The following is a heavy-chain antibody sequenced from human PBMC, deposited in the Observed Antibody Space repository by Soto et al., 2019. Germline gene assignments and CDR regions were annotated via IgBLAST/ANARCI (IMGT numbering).Heavy chain of an antibody. V-gene: IGHV5-51*01. D-gene: IGHD6-13*01. CDR2: IYPGDSDT. CDR1: GYIFSNYW. J-gene: IGHJ4*02. Sequence: GESLKISCKGSGYIFSNYWIGWVRQMPGKGLEWMGIIYPGDSDTKHSPSFQGQVTISADKSISTAYLQWSGLKASDTAMYFCARRMQQRTGSYDFWGQGTLVTVSS. CDR3: ARRMQQRTGSYDF.